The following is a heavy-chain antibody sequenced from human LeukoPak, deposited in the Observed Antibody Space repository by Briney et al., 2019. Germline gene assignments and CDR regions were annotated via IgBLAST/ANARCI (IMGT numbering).Heavy chain of an antibody. CDR3: AKERETSGWYDY. D-gene: IGHD6-19*01. J-gene: IGHJ4*02. Sequence: TGGSLRLSCAAPGFIFDNYAIHWVRQAPGKGLEWVSLISGDGGSTFYADSVRGRFTISRDNTRKSLSLQMSSLRSEDTALYYWAKERETSGWYDYWGQGTLVTVSS. V-gene: IGHV3-43*02. CDR2: ISGDGGST. CDR1: GFIFDNYA.